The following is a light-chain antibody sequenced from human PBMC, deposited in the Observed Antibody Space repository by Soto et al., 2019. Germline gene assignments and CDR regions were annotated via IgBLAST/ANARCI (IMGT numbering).Light chain of an antibody. V-gene: IGKV2-28*01. Sequence: DIVMTQSPLSLPVTPGEPASISCRSSQSLLHSNGYNYLDWYLQKPGQSPQLLSYLGANRASGVPDRFSGSESGTDFTLKISRVEAEDVGVYYCMEALQTPKTFGQGPKLEIK. CDR2: LGA. CDR1: QSLLHSNGYNY. J-gene: IGKJ2*01. CDR3: MEALQTPKT.